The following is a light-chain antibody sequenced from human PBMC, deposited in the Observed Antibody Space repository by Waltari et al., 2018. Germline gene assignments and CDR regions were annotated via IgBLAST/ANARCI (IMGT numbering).Light chain of an antibody. J-gene: IGKJ1*01. CDR1: QNIGNY. V-gene: IGKV3-20*01. CDR3: QHHVRLPAT. Sequence: IVLTPSLGTLSLSPGGRATLSCRASQNIGNYLAWYQQKPGQAPRLLIYGASSRAAGIPDRFSGSGSGADFSLTISRLEPEDFAVYYCQHHVRLPATFGQGTKV. CDR2: GAS.